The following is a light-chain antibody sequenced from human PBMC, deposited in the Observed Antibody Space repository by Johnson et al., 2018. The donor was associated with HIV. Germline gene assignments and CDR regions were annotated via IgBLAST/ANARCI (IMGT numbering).Light chain of an antibody. CDR2: ENN. CDR1: SSNIGNNY. CDR3: GTWDSSLGTYV. V-gene: IGLV1-51*02. J-gene: IGLJ1*01. Sequence: HSVLTQPPSVSAAPGQKVTISCSGSSSNIGNNYVSWYQQLPGTAPKLLIYENNKRPSGIPDRFSGSKSGTSATLDITGLQTGDEADYYCGTWDSSLGTYVFGTGAKVTVL.